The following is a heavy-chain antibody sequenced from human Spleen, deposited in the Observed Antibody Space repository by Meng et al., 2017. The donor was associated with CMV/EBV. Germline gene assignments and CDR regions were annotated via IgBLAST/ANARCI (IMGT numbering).Heavy chain of an antibody. CDR3: ARGKYKWNGGDWFDP. V-gene: IGHV4-34*01. Sequence: VRHRRWCAGLLEPSGDLYLTCAVYCGSFSGYYWSWIRQPPGKGLEWIGEINHSGSTNYNPSLKSRVTISVDTSKNQFSLKLSSVTAADTAVYYCARGKYKWNGGDWFDPWGQGTLVTVSS. CDR2: INHSGST. J-gene: IGHJ5*02. D-gene: IGHD1-20*01. CDR1: CGSFSGYY.